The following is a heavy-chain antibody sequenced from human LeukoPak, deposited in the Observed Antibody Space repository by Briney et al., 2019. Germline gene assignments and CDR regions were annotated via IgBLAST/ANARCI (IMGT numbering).Heavy chain of an antibody. CDR3: ARAWSSWNVGIGWFDP. CDR1: GYTFTGYY. CDR2: INPNSGGT. Sequence: ASVKVSCKASGYTFTGYYMHWVRQAPGQGLEWMGWINPNSGGTNYAQKFQGRVTMTRDTSISTAYMELSRLRSDDTAVYYCARAWSSWNVGIGWFDPWGQGTLVTVSS. D-gene: IGHD1-1*01. J-gene: IGHJ5*02. V-gene: IGHV1-2*02.